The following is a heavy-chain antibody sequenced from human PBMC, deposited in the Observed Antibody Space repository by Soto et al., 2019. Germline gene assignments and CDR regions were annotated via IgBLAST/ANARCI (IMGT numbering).Heavy chain of an antibody. V-gene: IGHV3-73*01. Sequence: SLRLSCAAPGFTFSASAMHWVRQASGKGLEWVGRIRSKVNNYATTYAASVNGRFTISRDDSKNTAYLEMNSLKTEDTAVYYCTRFSYSETYFFDYWGQGTVVTVSS. CDR3: TRFSYSETYFFDY. CDR2: IRSKVNNYAT. CDR1: GFTFSASA. J-gene: IGHJ4*02. D-gene: IGHD1-26*01.